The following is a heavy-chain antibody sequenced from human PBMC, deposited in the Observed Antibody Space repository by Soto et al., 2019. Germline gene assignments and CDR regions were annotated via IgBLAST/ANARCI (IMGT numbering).Heavy chain of an antibody. J-gene: IGHJ5*02. CDR2: IYATGTT. V-gene: IGHV4-4*07. D-gene: IGHD1-1*01. CDR3: VRDGTKTLRDWFDP. Sequence: QVQLQESGPGLVKPSETLSLTCTVSGASISGFYWSWIRKSAGKGLEWIGRIYATGTTDYNPSLKSRVIMSVDTSKKQFSLKLRSVTAADTAVYYCVRDGTKTLRDWFDPWGQGISVTVSS. CDR1: GASISGFY.